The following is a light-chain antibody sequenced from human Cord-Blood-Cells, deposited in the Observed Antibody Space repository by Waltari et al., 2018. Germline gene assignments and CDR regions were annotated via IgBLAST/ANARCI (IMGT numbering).Light chain of an antibody. CDR1: QSISSY. Sequence: DIQMTQSPSSLSASVGDRVTITCRASQSISSYLNWYQQKPVKAPKLLIYAASSLQSGVPSRFSGSGSVTDFTLTISSLQPEDFATYYCQQSYSTHTFGQGTKLEIK. V-gene: IGKV1-39*01. CDR2: AAS. CDR3: QQSYSTHT. J-gene: IGKJ2*01.